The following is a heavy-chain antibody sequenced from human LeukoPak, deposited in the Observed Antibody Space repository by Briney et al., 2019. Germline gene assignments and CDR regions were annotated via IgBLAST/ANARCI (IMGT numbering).Heavy chain of an antibody. Sequence: GESLQISCQGSGYSFTSYWIGWVRQMPGKGPEWMGIIYPGDSDTRYSPSFQGQVTISADKSISTAYLQWSSLKASDTAMYYCARGGLTYYYDSSGYSFGYWGQGTLVTVSS. CDR1: GYSFTSYW. CDR2: IYPGDSDT. D-gene: IGHD3-22*01. J-gene: IGHJ4*02. CDR3: ARGGLTYYYDSSGYSFGY. V-gene: IGHV5-51*01.